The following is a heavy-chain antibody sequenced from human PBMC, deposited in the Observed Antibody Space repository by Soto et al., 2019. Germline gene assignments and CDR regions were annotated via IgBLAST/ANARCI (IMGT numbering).Heavy chain of an antibody. V-gene: IGHV4-34*01. D-gene: IGHD4-17*01. CDR1: GGSFSGYY. J-gene: IGHJ4*02. CDR3: VACDYGAYPRY. Sequence: QVQLQQWGAGLLKPSETLSLTCAVYGGSFSGYYWSWVRQSPRKGLEWIGEINHGGSTNYNPSLKSRLTISVDTSKNQFSLKLSSVTAADTALYYCVACDYGAYPRYWGQGTLVTVSS. CDR2: INHGGST.